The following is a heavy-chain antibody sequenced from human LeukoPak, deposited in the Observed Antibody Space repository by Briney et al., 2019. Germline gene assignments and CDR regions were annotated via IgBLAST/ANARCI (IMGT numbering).Heavy chain of an antibody. CDR2: IKSKTDGGTT. CDR3: TTDRIVGATTWFY. Sequence: GGSLRLSCAASGFTFSNAWMSWVRQAPGKGLEWVGRIKSKTDGGTTDYAAPVKGRFTISRGDSKNTLYLQMNSLKTEDTAVYYCTTDRIVGATTWFYWGQGTLVTVSS. D-gene: IGHD1-26*01. V-gene: IGHV3-15*01. CDR1: GFTFSNAW. J-gene: IGHJ4*02.